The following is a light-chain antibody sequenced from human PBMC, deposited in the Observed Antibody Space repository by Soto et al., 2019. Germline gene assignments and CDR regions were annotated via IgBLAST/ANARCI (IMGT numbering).Light chain of an antibody. Sequence: DIQVTQSPSTLSASVGDRVTITCRASQSISSWLAWYQQKPGKAPKLLIYDASTLESGVPSRFSGSGSGTDFTLTISSLQPEDFATYYCQQSYSTVRTFGQGTKVDIK. CDR3: QQSYSTVRT. CDR1: QSISSW. CDR2: DAS. V-gene: IGKV1-5*01. J-gene: IGKJ1*01.